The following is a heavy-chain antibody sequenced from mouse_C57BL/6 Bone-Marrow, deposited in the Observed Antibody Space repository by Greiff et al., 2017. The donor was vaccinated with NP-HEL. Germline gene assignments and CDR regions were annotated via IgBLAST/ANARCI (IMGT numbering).Heavy chain of an antibody. Sequence: QVQLQQPGAELVRPGSSVKLSCKASGYTFTSYWMDWVKQRPGQGLEWIGNIYPSDSETHYNPKFKDKATLTVDKSSSTAYMQLSSLTSEDSAVYYCARLGVYYDYDGTFSYAMDYWGRGTAVTVSA. D-gene: IGHD2-4*01. V-gene: IGHV1-61*01. J-gene: IGHJ4*01. CDR3: ARLGVYYDYDGTFSYAMDY. CDR1: GYTFTSYW. CDR2: IYPSDSET.